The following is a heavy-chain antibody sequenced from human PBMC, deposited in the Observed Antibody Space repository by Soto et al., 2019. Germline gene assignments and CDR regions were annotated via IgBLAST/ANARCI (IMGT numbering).Heavy chain of an antibody. CDR2: IIPIFGTA. CDR3: ARGSIVVVPHAIPPQYYYYYYGMDV. V-gene: IGHV1-69*13. J-gene: IGHJ6*02. Sequence: SVKVCCKASGGTFSSYAISWVRQAPGQGLEWMGGIIPIFGTANYAQKFQGRVTITADESTSTAYMELSSLRSEDTAVYYCARGSIVVVPHAIPPQYYYYYYGMDVWVQGTTFTVSS. CDR1: GGTFSSYA. D-gene: IGHD2-2*01.